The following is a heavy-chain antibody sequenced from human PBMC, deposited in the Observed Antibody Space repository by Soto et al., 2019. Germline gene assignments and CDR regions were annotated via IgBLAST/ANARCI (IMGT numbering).Heavy chain of an antibody. D-gene: IGHD3-9*01. J-gene: IGHJ4*01. CDR2: VYRTGSV. CDR3: VDVFTGSTFGY. CDR1: GVSIGTSGDY. Sequence: SETLSLTCTVTGVSIGTSGDYWGWVRQPPGKGLEWIGSVYRTGSVYYNPSLYNPSLESRLSITVDTSKNQFSLKLRSVTAADAAVYYCVDVFTGSTFGYWGHGTLVTVSS. V-gene: IGHV4-39*01.